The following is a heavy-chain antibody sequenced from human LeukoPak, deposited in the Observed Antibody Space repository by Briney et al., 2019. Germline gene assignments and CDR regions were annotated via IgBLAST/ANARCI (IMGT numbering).Heavy chain of an antibody. Sequence: ASVKVSCKASGYTLTDYYMHWVRQAPGQGLEWMGVIYPSGGSTSYAQKFQGRVTMTRDTSTSTVYMELSSLRSEDTAVYYCASSSGGSYEDWFDPWGQGTLVTVSS. CDR2: IYPSGGST. D-gene: IGHD1-26*01. CDR1: GYTLTDYY. J-gene: IGHJ5*02. V-gene: IGHV1-46*01. CDR3: ASSSGGSYEDWFDP.